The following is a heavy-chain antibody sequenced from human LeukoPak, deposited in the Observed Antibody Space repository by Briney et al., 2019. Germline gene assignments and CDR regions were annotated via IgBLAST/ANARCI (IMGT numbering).Heavy chain of an antibody. CDR1: GFTFSFYA. Sequence: PGWSLRLSCAASGFTFSFYAMHWVRQAPGEGLEYVSTISSNGGTTYYANSVKGRFTISRDNSKNTLYLQMGSLRAEDMAVYYCANAPFSSGWSHYFDYWGQGTLVTVSS. J-gene: IGHJ4*02. CDR3: ANAPFSSGWSHYFDY. V-gene: IGHV3-64*01. D-gene: IGHD6-19*01. CDR2: ISSNGGTT.